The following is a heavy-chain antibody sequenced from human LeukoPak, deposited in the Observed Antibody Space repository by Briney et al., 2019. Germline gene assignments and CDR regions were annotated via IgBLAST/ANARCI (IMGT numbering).Heavy chain of an antibody. D-gene: IGHD4-17*01. CDR2: ISYNSDTI. CDR3: ARDGDYIMPPFDY. J-gene: IGHJ4*02. Sequence: GRSLRLSCAASGFTFDDYAMHWVRQAPGKGLEWVSGISYNSDTIAYADSVKGRFTISRDNAKNSLYLQMNSLSDDDTAVYYCARDGDYIMPPFDYWGQGILVTVSS. V-gene: IGHV3-9*01. CDR1: GFTFDDYA.